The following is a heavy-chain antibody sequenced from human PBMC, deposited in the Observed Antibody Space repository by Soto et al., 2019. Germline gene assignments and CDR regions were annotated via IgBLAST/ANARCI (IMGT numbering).Heavy chain of an antibody. J-gene: IGHJ6*02. CDR3: AGVQGHYGDYSIYYGMDV. CDR2: IIPIFGTA. D-gene: IGHD4-17*01. V-gene: IGHV1-69*13. Sequence: ASVKVSCKASGGTLSSYAISWVRQAPGQGLEWMGGIIPIFGTANYAQKFQGRVTITADESTSTAYMELSSLRSEDTAVYYCAGVQGHYGDYSIYYGMDVWGQGTTVTVSS. CDR1: GGTLSSYA.